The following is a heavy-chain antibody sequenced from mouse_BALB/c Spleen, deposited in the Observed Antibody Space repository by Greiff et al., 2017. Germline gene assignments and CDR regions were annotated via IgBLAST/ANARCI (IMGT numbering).Heavy chain of an antibody. D-gene: IGHD1-1*02. V-gene: IGHV1-54*01. CDR2: INPGSGGT. CDR1: GYAFTNYL. J-gene: IGHJ2*01. CDR3: ARYYGYFDY. Sequence: QVQLQQSGAELVRPGTSVKVSCKASGYAFTNYLIEWVKQRPGQGLEWIGVINPGSGGTNYNEKFKGKATLTADKSSSTAYMQLSSLTSDDSAVYFCARYYGYFDYWGQGTTLTVSS.